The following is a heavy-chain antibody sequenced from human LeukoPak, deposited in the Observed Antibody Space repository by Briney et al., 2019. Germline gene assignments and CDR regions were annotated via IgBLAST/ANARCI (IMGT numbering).Heavy chain of an antibody. V-gene: IGHV4-59*01. CDR2: IYSRGLTRGST. CDR3: ARAIPNYYDSGSYLGAFDI. J-gene: IGHJ3*02. Sequence: SETLSLTCTVSGGSLSSYYWSWIRQPPGKGLEWIGYIYSRGLTRGSTNYNPSLKSRVTISVDTSKNQFSLKLSSVTAADTAVYYCARAIPNYYDSGSYLGAFDIWGQGTMVTVSS. CDR1: GGSLSSYY. D-gene: IGHD3-10*01.